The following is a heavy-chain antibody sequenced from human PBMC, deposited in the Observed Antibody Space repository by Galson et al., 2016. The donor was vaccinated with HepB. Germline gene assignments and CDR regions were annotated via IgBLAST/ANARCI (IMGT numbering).Heavy chain of an antibody. CDR1: GDTLIDFG. J-gene: IGHJ6*02. Sequence: SVKVSCKGSGDTLIDFGVSWVRQAPGHSLEWMGWVSSYTDDTNYAQKFQGRLRMTTDASTSTAHMELKSLTSDDTAIYYGARDRGSHGSVSTYGMDVWGQGPTVIVSS. D-gene: IGHD3-10*01. CDR2: VSSYTDDT. CDR3: ARDRGSHGSVSTYGMDV. V-gene: IGHV1-18*01.